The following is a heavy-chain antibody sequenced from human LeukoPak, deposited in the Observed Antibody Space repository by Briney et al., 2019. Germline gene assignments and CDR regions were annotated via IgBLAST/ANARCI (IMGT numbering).Heavy chain of an antibody. V-gene: IGHV1-2*02. J-gene: IGHJ3*02. CDR2: INPNSGGT. Sequence: ASVKVSCKASGYTFTGYYMHWVRQAPGQGLEWMGWINPNSGGTNYGQKFQGRVTMTRDTSISTAYMELSRLRSDDTAVYYCARDWNDALGAFDNWGQGTMVTVSS. D-gene: IGHD1-1*01. CDR1: GYTFTGYY. CDR3: ARDWNDALGAFDN.